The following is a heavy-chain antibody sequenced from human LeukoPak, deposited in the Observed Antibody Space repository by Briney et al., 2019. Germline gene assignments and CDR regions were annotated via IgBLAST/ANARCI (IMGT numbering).Heavy chain of an antibody. CDR2: INPNSGGT. CDR1: GYTFTSYY. D-gene: IGHD3-10*01. J-gene: IGHJ6*02. Sequence: ASVQVSCKASGYTFTSYYIHWVRQAPGQGLEWMGWINPNSGGTNYAQKFQGWVTMTRDTSISTAYMELSRLRSDDTAVYYCARGSPYYYGSGAEYGMDVWGQGTTVTVSS. V-gene: IGHV1-2*04. CDR3: ARGSPYYYGSGAEYGMDV.